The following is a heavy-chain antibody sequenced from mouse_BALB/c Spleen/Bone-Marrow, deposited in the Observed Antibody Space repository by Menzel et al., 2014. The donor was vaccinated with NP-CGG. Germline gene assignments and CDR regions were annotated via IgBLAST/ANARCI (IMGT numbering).Heavy chain of an antibody. D-gene: IGHD2-14*01. Sequence: EVQGVESGGGLVKPGGSLKLSCAASGFTFSSYGMSWVRQTPEKRLEWVATISGGGSYTFYPDSVKGRFTISRDNAKNNLYLQMSSLMSEDTALDYCARGHYRYDAYAMDYWGQGTSVTVSS. J-gene: IGHJ4*01. V-gene: IGHV5-9-2*01. CDR2: ISGGGSYT. CDR1: GFTFSSYG. CDR3: ARGHYRYDAYAMDY.